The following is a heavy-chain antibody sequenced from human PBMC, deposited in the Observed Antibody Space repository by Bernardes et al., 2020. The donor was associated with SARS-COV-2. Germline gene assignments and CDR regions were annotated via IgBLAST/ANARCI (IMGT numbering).Heavy chain of an antibody. Sequence: GGCQRLLPASSRFTSRTAWLTWVLPSPGKGLWWVGRINSKTDGGTTDYAAPVKGRFTIPRDDSKNTLYLQMNSLKTEDTAVYYCTTDRDRIRFLEWLHAVLFDAFDIWGQGTMVTVSS. D-gene: IGHD3-3*01. CDR1: RFTSRTAW. J-gene: IGHJ3*02. CDR2: INSKTDGGTT. CDR3: TTDRDRIRFLEWLHAVLFDAFDI. V-gene: IGHV3-15*01.